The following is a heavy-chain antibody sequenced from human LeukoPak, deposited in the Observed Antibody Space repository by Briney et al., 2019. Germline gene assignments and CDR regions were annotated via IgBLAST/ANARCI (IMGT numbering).Heavy chain of an antibody. D-gene: IGHD6-19*01. CDR1: GGTFSSYA. CDR3: ARDHGYSSGWSTFDY. V-gene: IGHV1-69*05. Sequence: ASVKVSCKASGGTFSSYAISWVRQAPGQGLEWMGRIIPIFGTANHAQKFQGRVTITTDESTSTAYMELSSLRSEETAVYYCARDHGYSSGWSTFDYWGQGTLVTVSS. CDR2: IIPIFGTA. J-gene: IGHJ4*02.